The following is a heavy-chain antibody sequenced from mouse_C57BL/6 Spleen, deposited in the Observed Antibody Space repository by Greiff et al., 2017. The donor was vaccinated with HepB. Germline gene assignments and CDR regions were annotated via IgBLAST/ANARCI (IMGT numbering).Heavy chain of an antibody. V-gene: IGHV6-6*01. D-gene: IGHD4-1*01. CDR2: IRNKANNHAT. CDR1: GFTFSDAW. CDR3: RTGTKGGYVDV. J-gene: IGHJ1*03. Sequence: VQLKESGGGLVQPGGSMKLSCAASGFTFSDAWMDWVRQSPEKGLEWVAEIRNKANNHATYYAESVKGRFTISRDDSKSTVYLQMNSVRAEDTGIYYCRTGTKGGYVDVRGTGTTVTVSS.